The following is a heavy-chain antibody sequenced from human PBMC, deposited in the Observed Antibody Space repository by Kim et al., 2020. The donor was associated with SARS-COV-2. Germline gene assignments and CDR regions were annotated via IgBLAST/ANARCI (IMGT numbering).Heavy chain of an antibody. Sequence: AESVKGGLTMSREHAKYSLYMQMNSLKDEDTAVYYCARVGGSGYRMDVWGQGTTVTVSS. J-gene: IGHJ6*02. V-gene: IGHV3-11*06. CDR3: ARVGGSGYRMDV. D-gene: IGHD3-22*01.